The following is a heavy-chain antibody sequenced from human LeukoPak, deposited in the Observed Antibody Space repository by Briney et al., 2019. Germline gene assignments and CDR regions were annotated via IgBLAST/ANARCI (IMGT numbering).Heavy chain of an antibody. D-gene: IGHD5-18*01. CDR3: ARDGSYSYDI. V-gene: IGHV3-66*01. CDR1: GFTVRSNY. J-gene: IGHJ4*02. CDR2: LCSGGST. Sequence: PGGSLRLSCAASGFTVRSNYMSWVRQAPGKGLEWVSVLCSGGSTYYADSVKGRFTISRDNSKNTLYLQMNSLRAEDTAVYYCARDGSYSYDIWGQGTLVTVSS.